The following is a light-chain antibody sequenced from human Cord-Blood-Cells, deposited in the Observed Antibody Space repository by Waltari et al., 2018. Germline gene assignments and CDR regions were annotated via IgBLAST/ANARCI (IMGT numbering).Light chain of an antibody. Sequence: IRMTQSPSSFSASTGDSVTITCRASQGISSYLAWYQQKPGKAPKLLIYAASTLQSGVPSRFSGSGSGTDFTLTISCLQSEDFATYYCQQYYSYPLTFGGGTKVEIK. J-gene: IGKJ4*01. V-gene: IGKV1-8*01. CDR1: QGISSY. CDR3: QQYYSYPLT. CDR2: AAS.